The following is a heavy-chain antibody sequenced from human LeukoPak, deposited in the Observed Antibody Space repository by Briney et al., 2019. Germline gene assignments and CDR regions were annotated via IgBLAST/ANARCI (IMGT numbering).Heavy chain of an antibody. CDR3: ARVQAVAGQTGAFDI. J-gene: IGHJ3*02. D-gene: IGHD6-19*01. V-gene: IGHV1-2*02. Sequence: ASVKVSCKASGGTFSSYAISWVRQAPGQGLEWMGWINPNSGGTNYAQKFQGRVTMTRDTSISTAYMELSRLRSDDTAVYYCARVQAVAGQTGAFDIWGQGTMVTVSS. CDR1: GGTFSSYA. CDR2: INPNSGGT.